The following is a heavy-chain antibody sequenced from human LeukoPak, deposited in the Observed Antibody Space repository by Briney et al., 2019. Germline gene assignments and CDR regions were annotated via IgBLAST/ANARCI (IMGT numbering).Heavy chain of an antibody. CDR1: GFTFSNFA. CDR3: AKGAAAGKVDWFDP. CDR2: ITGYGAT. V-gene: IGHV3-23*01. D-gene: IGHD6-13*01. Sequence: GGSLRLSCAASGFTFSNFAMMWVRQAPGTGLQWVSTITGYGATFYADSVRGRFTIFRDTSMNTLFLQMNSLGAEDTAVYYCAKGAAAGKVDWFDPWGQGTLVAVSS. J-gene: IGHJ5*02.